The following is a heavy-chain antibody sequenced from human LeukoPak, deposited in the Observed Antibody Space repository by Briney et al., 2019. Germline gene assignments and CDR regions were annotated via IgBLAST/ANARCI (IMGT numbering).Heavy chain of an antibody. V-gene: IGHV3-48*04. CDR3: ARTDYGDMGDY. D-gene: IGHD4-17*01. CDR1: GFTFSSYS. Sequence: GGSLRLSCAASGFTFSSYSMNWVRQAPGKGLEWVSYISSSSSTIYYADSVKGRFTISRDNAKNSLYLQMNSLRAEDTAVYYCARTDYGDMGDYWGQGTLVTVSS. J-gene: IGHJ4*02. CDR2: ISSSSSTI.